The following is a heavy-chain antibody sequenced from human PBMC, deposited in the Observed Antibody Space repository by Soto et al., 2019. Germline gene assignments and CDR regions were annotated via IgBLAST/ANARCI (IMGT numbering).Heavy chain of an antibody. CDR1: GYTFTSYG. Sequence: QVQLVQSGAEVKKPGASVKVSCKASGYTFTSYGISWVRQAPGQGLEWMGWISAYNGNTNYAQKLQGRVTMTTDTSKSTAYMELRSLRSDDTAVYYCARGVYYDSSGYYTPFDYWGQGTLVTVSS. V-gene: IGHV1-18*01. CDR3: ARGVYYDSSGYYTPFDY. D-gene: IGHD3-22*01. CDR2: ISAYNGNT. J-gene: IGHJ4*02.